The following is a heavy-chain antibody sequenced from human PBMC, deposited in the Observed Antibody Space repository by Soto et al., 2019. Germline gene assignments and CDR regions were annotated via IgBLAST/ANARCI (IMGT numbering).Heavy chain of an antibody. CDR3: ARDSFKEYQLPDY. D-gene: IGHD2-2*01. Sequence: PGGSLRLSCAASGFTFSSYGMHWVRQAPGKGLEWVAVIWYDGSNKYYADSVKGRFTISRDNSKNTLYLQMNSLRAEDTAVYYCARDSFKEYQLPDYWGQGTLVTVSS. V-gene: IGHV3-33*01. J-gene: IGHJ4*02. CDR2: IWYDGSNK. CDR1: GFTFSSYG.